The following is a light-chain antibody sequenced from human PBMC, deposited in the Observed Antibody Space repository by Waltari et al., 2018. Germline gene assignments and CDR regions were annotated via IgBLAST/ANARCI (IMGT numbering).Light chain of an antibody. J-gene: IGKJ1*01. Sequence: EIVLTQSPGTLSLSPGERATLSCRASQSVGKYLAWYPQKPGQAPRLLIYETYRRATGTPDRFSGSGSGTDFSLTISRLEPEDFAVYYCQKYESLPATFGQGTTVEIK. CDR2: ETY. V-gene: IGKV3-20*01. CDR3: QKYESLPAT. CDR1: QSVGKY.